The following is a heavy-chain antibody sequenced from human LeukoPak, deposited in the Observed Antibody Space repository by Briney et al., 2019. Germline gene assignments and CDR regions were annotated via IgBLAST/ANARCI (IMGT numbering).Heavy chain of an antibody. Sequence: SETLSLTCTVSGGSISSYYWSWIRQPPGKGLEWIGYIYYSGSTNYNPSLKSRVTISVDTSKNQFSLKLSSVTAADTAVYYCASSKLATGAFDIWGQGTMVTVSS. CDR3: ASSKLATGAFDI. CDR1: GGSISSYY. CDR2: IYYSGST. V-gene: IGHV4-59*01. J-gene: IGHJ3*02. D-gene: IGHD6-13*01.